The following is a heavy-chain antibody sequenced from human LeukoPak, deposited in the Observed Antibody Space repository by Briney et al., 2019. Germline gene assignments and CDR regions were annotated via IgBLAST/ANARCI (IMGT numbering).Heavy chain of an antibody. D-gene: IGHD2-15*01. CDR1: GFTFNSYC. CDR3: VRGRYCSGAGCHYFDY. Sequence: TGGSLRLSCAVSGFTFNSYCMSWVRQAQGKGLEWVANIKQDGSEKFYVDSVKGRFTISRDNAKNSLYLQMNSLRAEDTAVYYCVRGRYCSGAGCHYFDYWGQGTLVTVSP. J-gene: IGHJ4*02. CDR2: IKQDGSEK. V-gene: IGHV3-7*01.